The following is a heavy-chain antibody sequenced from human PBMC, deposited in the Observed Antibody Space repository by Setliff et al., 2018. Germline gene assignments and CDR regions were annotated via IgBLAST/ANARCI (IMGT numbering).Heavy chain of an antibody. V-gene: IGHV4-34*01. Sequence: ETLSLTCAAYGGTFSVYHWTWIRQSPEKGLEWIGEINHRGSTNYNPSLKSRVTISIDTSKDQFSPKLISMTAADTAVYYCARGRNIAARLLDSWGQGTLVTVSS. CDR1: GGTFSVYH. J-gene: IGHJ4*02. D-gene: IGHD6-6*01. CDR2: INHRGST. CDR3: ARGRNIAARLLDS.